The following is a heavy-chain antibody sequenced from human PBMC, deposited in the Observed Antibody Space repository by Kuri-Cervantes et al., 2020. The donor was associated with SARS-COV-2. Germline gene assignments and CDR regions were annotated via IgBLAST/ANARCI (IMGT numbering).Heavy chain of an antibody. V-gene: IGHV3-48*01. J-gene: IGHJ6*02. CDR1: GFTFSTYS. D-gene: IGHD3-16*01. Sequence: GGSLRLSCAASGFTFSTYSMNWVRQAPGKGLEWLSYISSSSSTIHYADSVKGRFTISRDNSKNTLYLQMNSLRAEDTAVYYCAKGGAADNHYYYYYGMDVWGQGTTVTVSS. CDR3: AKGGAADNHYYYYYGMDV. CDR2: ISSSSSTI.